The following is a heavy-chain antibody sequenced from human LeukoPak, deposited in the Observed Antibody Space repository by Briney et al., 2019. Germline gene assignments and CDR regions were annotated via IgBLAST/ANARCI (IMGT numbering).Heavy chain of an antibody. CDR3: ARDHPVGGYYGSGSYHYYYYYYMDV. CDR2: IYYSGST. V-gene: IGHV4-59*12. J-gene: IGHJ6*03. CDR1: GGSISSYY. D-gene: IGHD3-10*01. Sequence: PSETLSLTCTVSGGSISSYYWSWIRQPPGKGLEWIGYIYYSGSTNYNPSLKSRVTISVDTSKNQFSLKLSSATAADTAVYYCARDHPVGGYYGSGSYHYYYYYYMDVWGKGTTVTISS.